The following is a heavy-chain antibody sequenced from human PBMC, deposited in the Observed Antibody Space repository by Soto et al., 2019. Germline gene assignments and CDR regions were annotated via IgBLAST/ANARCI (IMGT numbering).Heavy chain of an antibody. J-gene: IGHJ6*02. CDR3: ARGVWFVPKYAVDV. Sequence: PGGSLRLSCAASGFSFSDSAVHWVRQASGKGLEWIGRSKDKANNYATAYSASVQGRFTISRDDSKNTAFLQVNSLKVEDTAVYYCARGVWFVPKYAVDVWGQGTTVTVSS. V-gene: IGHV3-73*01. CDR1: GFSFSDSA. D-gene: IGHD3-10*01. CDR2: SKDKANNYAT.